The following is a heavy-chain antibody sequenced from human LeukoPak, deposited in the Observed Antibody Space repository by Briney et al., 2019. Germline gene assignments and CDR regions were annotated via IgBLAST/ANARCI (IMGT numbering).Heavy chain of an antibody. J-gene: IGHJ4*02. CDR3: AIVYSSGYYTFFDY. Sequence: SETLSLTCTVSGGSITSHNWNWIRQPPGKGLEWIGDIYNSGSPNYNPSLKSRVTISVDTSKNQFSLKLSSVTAADTAVYYCAIVYSSGYYTFFDYWGQGTLVTVSS. D-gene: IGHD3-22*01. CDR1: GGSITSHN. V-gene: IGHV4-59*11. CDR2: IYNSGSP.